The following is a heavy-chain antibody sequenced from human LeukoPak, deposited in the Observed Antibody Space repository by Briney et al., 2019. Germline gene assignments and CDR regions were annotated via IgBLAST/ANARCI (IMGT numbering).Heavy chain of an antibody. CDR3: AKDNPIEEVPGLGPGQ. CDR1: GFTFSSYA. Sequence: PGGSLRLSCAASGFTFSSYAMHWVRQAPGKGLEWVAIISYDGSNNYYADSVKGRFTISRDNSKNTLYLQMNSLRAEDTAVYYCAKDNPIEEVPGLGPGQWGQGTLVTVSS. V-gene: IGHV3-30-3*01. CDR2: ISYDGSNN. D-gene: IGHD2-2*01. J-gene: IGHJ4*02.